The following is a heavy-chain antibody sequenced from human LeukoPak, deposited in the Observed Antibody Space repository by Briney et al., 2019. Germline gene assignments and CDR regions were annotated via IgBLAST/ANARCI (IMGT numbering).Heavy chain of an antibody. CDR1: GGTFSSYA. Sequence: GASVKVSCKASGGTFSSYAISWVRQAPGQGLEWMGIINPSGGSTSYAQKFQGRVTMTRDTSTSTVYMELSSLRSEDTAVYFCARGIVVANFDYWGQGTLVTVSS. CDR2: INPSGGST. J-gene: IGHJ4*02. D-gene: IGHD6-19*01. CDR3: ARGIVVANFDY. V-gene: IGHV1-46*01.